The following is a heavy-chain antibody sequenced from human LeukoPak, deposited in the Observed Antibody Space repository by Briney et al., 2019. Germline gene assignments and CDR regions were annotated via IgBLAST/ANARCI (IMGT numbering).Heavy chain of an antibody. CDR1: GFTFSGYG. Sequence: PGGSLRLSCAASGFTFSGYGMSWVRQAPGKGLECVSSISGTGGSTYYADSVKGRFTISRDNSKNTLYLQMNSLRAEDTAVYYCAKNSMIVVVSESLDYWGQGTLVTVSS. CDR2: ISGTGGST. D-gene: IGHD3-22*01. V-gene: IGHV3-23*01. J-gene: IGHJ4*02. CDR3: AKNSMIVVVSESLDY.